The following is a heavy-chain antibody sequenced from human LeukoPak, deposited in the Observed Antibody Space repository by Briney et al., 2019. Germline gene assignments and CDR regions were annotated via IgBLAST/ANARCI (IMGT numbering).Heavy chain of an antibody. J-gene: IGHJ3*02. V-gene: IGHV4-4*02. Sequence: SETLSLTCAVSGGSISSSNWWSWVRQPPGKGLEWIGEIYHSGSTNYNPSLKSRVTISVDKSKNQFSLKLSSVTAADTAVYYFARAVTTLALYDSSDAFDIWGQGTMVTVSS. CDR2: IYHSGST. CDR3: ARAVTTLALYDSSDAFDI. CDR1: GGSISSSNW. D-gene: IGHD3-22*01.